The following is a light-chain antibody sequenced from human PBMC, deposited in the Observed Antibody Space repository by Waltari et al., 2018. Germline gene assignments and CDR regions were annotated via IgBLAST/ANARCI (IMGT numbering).Light chain of an antibody. J-gene: IGKJ2*01. Sequence: EIVLTQSPGTLSLSPGERATLSCRASQSVSSSYLAWYQQKPGHAPRLLINGASSRASRIPDRFSGSGYGTDFTLTISRLEPEDCAVYYCQQYGSSPPYTFGQGTKLEIK. CDR3: QQYGSSPPYT. CDR1: QSVSSSY. V-gene: IGKV3-20*01. CDR2: GAS.